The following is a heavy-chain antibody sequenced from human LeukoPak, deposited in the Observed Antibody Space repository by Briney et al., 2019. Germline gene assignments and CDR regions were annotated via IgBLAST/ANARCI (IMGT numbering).Heavy chain of an antibody. V-gene: IGHV4-39*07. D-gene: IGHD6-13*01. CDR1: GGSISSSSYY. J-gene: IGHJ3*02. CDR3: ARGPGYSSTTDAFEI. Sequence: SETLSLTCTVSGGSISSSSYYWGWIRQPPGKGLEWIGSIYYTGNTYYNPSLKSRVTISVDTSKNQFSLKLSSVTAADTAVYHCARGPGYSSTTDAFEIWGQGTMVTVSS. CDR2: IYYTGNT.